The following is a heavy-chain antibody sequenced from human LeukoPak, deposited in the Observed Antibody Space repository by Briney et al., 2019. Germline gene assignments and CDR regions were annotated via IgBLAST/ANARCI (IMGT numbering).Heavy chain of an antibody. CDR1: GFTFSTYS. CDR3: ARGGSTYYDSSGYLYFDY. CDR2: ISSSSSYI. V-gene: IGHV3-21*04. D-gene: IGHD3-22*01. J-gene: IGHJ4*02. Sequence: PGGSLRLSCAASGFTFSTYSMNWVRQAPGKGLEWVSSISSSSSYIYYADSVKGRFTISRDNAKNSLYLQMNSLRAEDTAVYYCARGGSTYYDSSGYLYFDYWGQGTLVTVSS.